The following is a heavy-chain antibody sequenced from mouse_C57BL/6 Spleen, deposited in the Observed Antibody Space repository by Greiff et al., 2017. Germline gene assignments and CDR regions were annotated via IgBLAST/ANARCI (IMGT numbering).Heavy chain of an antibody. J-gene: IGHJ1*03. CDR2: IWRGGST. V-gene: IGHV2-5*01. CDR3: ARGDEYWYFDV. D-gene: IGHD3-3*01. CDR1: GFSLTSYG. Sequence: LQESGPGLVQPSQSLSITCTVSGFSLTSYGVHWVRQSPGKGLEWLGVIWRGGSTDYNAAFMSRLSITKDNSKSQVFFKMNSLQADDTAIYYCARGDEYWYFDVWGTGTTVTVSS.